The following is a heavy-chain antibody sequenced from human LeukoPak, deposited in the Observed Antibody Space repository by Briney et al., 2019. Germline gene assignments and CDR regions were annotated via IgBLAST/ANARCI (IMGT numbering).Heavy chain of an antibody. CDR2: ISSSSIYM. D-gene: IGHD3-22*01. Sequence: GGSLRLSCAASGFTFSRFSMNWVRQAPGKGLEWVASISSSSIYMHYADSVKGRFTISRDNAENSVSLQMNSLTAEDTAVYYCARGWYYSDTSPFDYWGQGILVTVSS. V-gene: IGHV3-21*01. J-gene: IGHJ4*02. CDR1: GFTFSRFS. CDR3: ARGWYYSDTSPFDY.